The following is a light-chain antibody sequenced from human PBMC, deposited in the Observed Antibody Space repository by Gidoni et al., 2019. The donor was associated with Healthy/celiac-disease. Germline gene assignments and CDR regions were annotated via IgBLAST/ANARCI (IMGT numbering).Light chain of an antibody. Sequence: GTPGQRVTISCSGSSSNIGSNTVNWYQQLPGTAPKLLIYSNNQRPSGVPDRFSGSKSGTSASLAISGLQSEDEADYYCAAWDDSLNGWVFGGGTKLTVL. J-gene: IGLJ3*02. CDR1: SSNIGSNT. V-gene: IGLV1-44*01. CDR2: SNN. CDR3: AAWDDSLNGWV.